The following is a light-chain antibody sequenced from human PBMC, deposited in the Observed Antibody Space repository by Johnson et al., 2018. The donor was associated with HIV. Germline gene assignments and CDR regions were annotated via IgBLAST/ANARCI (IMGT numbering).Light chain of an antibody. Sequence: QSALTQPPSVSAAPGQKVTISCSGSSSNIGNNYVSWYQHLPGTAPKLLIYDNNKRPSGIPDRFSGSKSGTSATLGITGLQTGDEADYYCGTWDSSLGVYGFGTGTKVTVL. J-gene: IGLJ1*01. CDR1: SSNIGNNY. V-gene: IGLV1-51*01. CDR2: DNN. CDR3: GTWDSSLGVYG.